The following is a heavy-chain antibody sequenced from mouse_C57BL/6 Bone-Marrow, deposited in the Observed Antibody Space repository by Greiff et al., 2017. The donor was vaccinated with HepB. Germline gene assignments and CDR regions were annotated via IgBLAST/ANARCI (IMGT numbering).Heavy chain of an antibody. Sequence: DVMLVESGGDLVKPGGSLKLSCAASGFTFSSSGMSWVRQTPDKGLEWVATISTGGTYTYYPDNVKGRFTISRDTAKNTLFLLMTSLRSEDSAIYYCVRDRFDDYFDYWGQGTTLTVSS. CDR3: VRDRFDDYFDY. J-gene: IGHJ2*01. CDR1: GFTFSSSG. CDR2: ISTGGTYT. V-gene: IGHV5-6*02.